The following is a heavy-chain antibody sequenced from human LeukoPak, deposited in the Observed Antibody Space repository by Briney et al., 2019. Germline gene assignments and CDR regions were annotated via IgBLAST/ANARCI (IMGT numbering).Heavy chain of an antibody. CDR3: ARDDIFDY. CDR2: IGSAGET. J-gene: IGHJ4*02. Sequence: PGGSLRLSCLASGFTFDRYDMHWVRQAIGKGLEWVSGIGSAGETYYADALKGRYTISGEDAKNTVYLQMDNLGLGDTAVYYCARDDIFDYWGQGILVTVSS. V-gene: IGHV3-13*01. CDR1: GFTFDRYD.